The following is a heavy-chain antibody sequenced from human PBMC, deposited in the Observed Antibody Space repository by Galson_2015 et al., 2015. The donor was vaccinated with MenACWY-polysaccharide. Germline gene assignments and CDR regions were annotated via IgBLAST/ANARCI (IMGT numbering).Heavy chain of an antibody. CDR1: GFTFKNYW. Sequence: LRLSCAVSGFTFKNYWMSWVRQAPGKGLEWVANIKKDGSEKHCVDFVKGRFTISRDNGRSSLYLQMNGLRAEDTAVYYCARGHYGMDVWGQGTTVTVS. V-gene: IGHV3-7*01. CDR2: IKKDGSEK. J-gene: IGHJ6*02. CDR3: ARGHYGMDV.